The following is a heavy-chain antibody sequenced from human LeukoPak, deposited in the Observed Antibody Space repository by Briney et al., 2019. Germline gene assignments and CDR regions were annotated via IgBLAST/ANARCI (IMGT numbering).Heavy chain of an antibody. D-gene: IGHD1-26*01. CDR2: IKSKTDGGTT. CDR1: GFTFSNAW. Sequence: GGSLRLSCAAPGFTFSNAWVSWVRQAPGKGLEWVGRIKSKTDGGTTDYAAPVKGRFTISRDDSKNTLYLQMNSLKTEDTAVYYCTSDSGSYQFDYWGQGTLVTVSS. CDR3: TSDSGSYQFDY. J-gene: IGHJ4*02. V-gene: IGHV3-15*01.